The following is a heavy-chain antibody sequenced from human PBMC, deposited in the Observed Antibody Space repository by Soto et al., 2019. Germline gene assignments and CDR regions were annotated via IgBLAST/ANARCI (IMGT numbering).Heavy chain of an antibody. D-gene: IGHD1-1*01. CDR1: GYSFISHY. CDR3: ARDTSWKDLVGWFEP. CDR2: IHPAGINT. Sequence: QVQLVQSGAEVKKPGASVKISCKAFGYSFISHYMHWVRQAPGQGLEWMGTIHPAGINTPYAQKFQGRVTMTTDTSTSTVSMELPSLTSEDTAVYYCARDTSWKDLVGWFEPWGQGTLGTGSS. V-gene: IGHV1-46*03. J-gene: IGHJ5*02.